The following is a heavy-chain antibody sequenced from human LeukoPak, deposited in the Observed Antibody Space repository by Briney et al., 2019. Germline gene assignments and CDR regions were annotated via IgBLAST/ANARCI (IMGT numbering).Heavy chain of an antibody. Sequence: AGGSLRLSCAASGFTVSRNYMSWVRQAPGKGLEWVSALSDSGTTTYYADSVKGRFTISRDNAKNSLYLQMNSLRAEDTAVYYCARGDCSGGSCYLSLTTIDYWGQGTLVTVSS. CDR1: GFTVSRNY. CDR2: LSDSGTTT. CDR3: ARGDCSGGSCYLSLTTIDY. V-gene: IGHV3-53*03. J-gene: IGHJ4*02. D-gene: IGHD2-15*01.